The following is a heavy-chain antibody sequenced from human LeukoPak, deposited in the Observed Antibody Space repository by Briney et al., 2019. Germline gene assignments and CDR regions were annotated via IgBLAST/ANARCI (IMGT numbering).Heavy chain of an antibody. CDR3: ARGTYYYDSSGYPALFDY. V-gene: IGHV3-48*03. Sequence: GGSLRLSCAASGFTFSSYEMNWVRQAPGKGLEWVSYISSSGSTIYYADSVKGRFTISRDNAKNSLYLQMNSLRAEDTAAYYCARGTYYYDSSGYPALFDYWGQGTLVTVSS. CDR2: ISSSGSTI. CDR1: GFTFSSYE. D-gene: IGHD3-22*01. J-gene: IGHJ4*02.